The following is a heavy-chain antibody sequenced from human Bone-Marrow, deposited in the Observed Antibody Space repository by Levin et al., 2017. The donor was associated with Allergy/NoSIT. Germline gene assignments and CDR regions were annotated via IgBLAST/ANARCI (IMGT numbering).Heavy chain of an antibody. CDR1: GYNFITYW. CDR2: IYPGDSDT. Sequence: GESLKISCRGSGYNFITYWIAWVRQMPGKGLEWMGIIYPGDSDTKYSPSFEGHVIISVDKSIGTAYLQWSSLYASATAMYYCARQESAVGRGAGFDPWGQGTLVTVSS. V-gene: IGHV5-51*01. J-gene: IGHJ5*02. D-gene: IGHD6-13*01. CDR3: ARQESAVGRGAGFDP.